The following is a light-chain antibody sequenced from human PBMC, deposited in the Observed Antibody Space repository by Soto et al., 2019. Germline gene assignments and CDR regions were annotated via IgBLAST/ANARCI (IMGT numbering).Light chain of an antibody. J-gene: IGKJ5*01. CDR3: QQYGSSPPYT. V-gene: IGKV3-20*01. Sequence: EIVLTQSPGTLSLSPGERATLSCRASQSVSSSYLACYQQQPRQPPRRLIYGASSRATGIPDRFSGSGSGTDFTLPISRLEPEDFAVYYCQQYGSSPPYTFGQGTRLEIK. CDR2: GAS. CDR1: QSVSSSY.